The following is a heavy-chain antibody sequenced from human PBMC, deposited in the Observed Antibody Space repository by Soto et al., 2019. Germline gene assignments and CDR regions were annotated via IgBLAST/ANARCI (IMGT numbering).Heavy chain of an antibody. J-gene: IGHJ4*02. D-gene: IGHD4-17*01. Sequence: SETLSLTCTVSGGSIGGSTYYWGWIRQPPGKGLEWIGSIYYSGSTYYNPSLKSRVTISVDTSKNQFSLKLSSVTAADTAVYYCASSYGDYVSDWGQGTLVTVSS. V-gene: IGHV4-39*01. CDR3: ASSYGDYVSD. CDR2: IYYSGST. CDR1: GGSIGGSTYY.